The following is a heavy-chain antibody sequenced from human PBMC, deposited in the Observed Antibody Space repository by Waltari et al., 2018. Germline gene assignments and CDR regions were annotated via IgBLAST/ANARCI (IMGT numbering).Heavy chain of an antibody. Sequence: QVQLQQWGTRLVKPSETLSLTCAVYGGAFSGYYWSWIRQVPGKRLEWLGEINHNASPDYNPSLKSRLTISRDTVKSQFSLRLDSVTATDTGVYYCARGWLQVAPPVYYYMDVWDKGTAVTVSS. J-gene: IGHJ6*04. CDR1: GGAFSGYY. CDR2: INHNASP. V-gene: IGHV4-34*01. D-gene: IGHD3-16*01. CDR3: ARGWLQVAPPVYYYMDV.